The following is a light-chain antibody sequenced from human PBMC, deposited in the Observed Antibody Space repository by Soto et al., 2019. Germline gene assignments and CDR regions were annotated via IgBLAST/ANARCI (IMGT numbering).Light chain of an antibody. J-gene: IGLJ2*01. V-gene: IGLV1-44*01. CDR3: AAWDDSLHAVV. Sequence: QSVLTQPPSASGTPGQRVTISCSGSSSNIGSNTVNWYQQLPGTAPKLLISNNGQRPSGVPDRFSGSKSGTSASLAISGLQSDDESDYYCAAWDDSLHAVVFGGGTKLTVL. CDR1: SSNIGSNT. CDR2: NNG.